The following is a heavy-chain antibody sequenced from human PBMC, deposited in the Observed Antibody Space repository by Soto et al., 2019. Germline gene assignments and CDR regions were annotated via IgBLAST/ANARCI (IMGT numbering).Heavy chain of an antibody. CDR1: GFTFSSYG. CDR2: ISYDGSNK. J-gene: IGHJ6*03. D-gene: IGHD6-13*01. Sequence: GGSLRLSCAASGFTFSSYGMHWVRQAPGKGLEWVAVISYDGSNKYYADSVKGRFTISRDNSKNTLYLQMNSLRAEDTAVYYCAKDLRSGAARFTSGYMDVWGKGTTVTVSS. CDR3: AKDLRSGAARFTSGYMDV. V-gene: IGHV3-30*18.